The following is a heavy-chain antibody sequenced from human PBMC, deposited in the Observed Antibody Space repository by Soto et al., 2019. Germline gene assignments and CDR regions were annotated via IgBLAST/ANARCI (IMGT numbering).Heavy chain of an antibody. CDR1: GYTFTGYY. J-gene: IGHJ3*02. CDR2: INPNSGGT. V-gene: IGHV1-2*04. Sequence: QVQLVQSGAEVKKPGASVKVSCKASGYTFTGYYMHWVRQAPGQGLDWMGWINPNSGGTNYAQKFRGWVTMTRDTSISTAYMELSRLRSDDTAVYYCARGLRYFDWFDAFDIWGQGTMVTVSS. CDR3: ARGLRYFDWFDAFDI. D-gene: IGHD3-9*01.